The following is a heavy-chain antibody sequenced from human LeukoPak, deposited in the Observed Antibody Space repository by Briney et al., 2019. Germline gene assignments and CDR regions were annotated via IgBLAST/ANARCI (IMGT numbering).Heavy chain of an antibody. Sequence: SETLSLTCTVSGGSISSSSYYWGWIRQPPGKGLEWIANIFYTGSIYYNPSLKSRVTISVDTSKNQFSLKLSSMTAADTAVYYCAREGDYSNSIDYWGQGTLVTVSS. CDR3: AREGDYSNSIDY. V-gene: IGHV4-39*07. CDR1: GGSISSSSYY. D-gene: IGHD4-11*01. J-gene: IGHJ4*02. CDR2: IFYTGSI.